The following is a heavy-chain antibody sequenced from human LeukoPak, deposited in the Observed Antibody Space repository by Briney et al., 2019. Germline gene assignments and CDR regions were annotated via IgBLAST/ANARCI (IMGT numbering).Heavy chain of an antibody. Sequence: PGGSLRLSCAASGFTFSSYWMSWVRQAPGKGLEWVANIKQDGSEKYYVDSVKGRFTISRDNAKNSLYLQMNSLRAEDTAVYYCARAHWGWEPRSAFDYWGQGTLVTVSS. CDR1: GFTFSSYW. V-gene: IGHV3-7*01. D-gene: IGHD1-26*01. CDR3: ARAHWGWEPRSAFDY. CDR2: IKQDGSEK. J-gene: IGHJ4*02.